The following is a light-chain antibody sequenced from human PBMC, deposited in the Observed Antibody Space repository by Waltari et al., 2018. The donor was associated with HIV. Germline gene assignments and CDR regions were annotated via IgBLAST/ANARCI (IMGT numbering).Light chain of an antibody. CDR3: SSYKDANDVV. Sequence: QSALTQPPSESGSPGQSVTISCTGTSSDVGGFDYVSWYHQQPPKAPKLILYEVNRRPSVVPDRFSGSKSGNTASLTVSGLQPEDEGDYYCSSYKDANDVVFGGGTKLTVL. V-gene: IGLV2-8*01. J-gene: IGLJ2*01. CDR2: EVN. CDR1: SSDVGGFDY.